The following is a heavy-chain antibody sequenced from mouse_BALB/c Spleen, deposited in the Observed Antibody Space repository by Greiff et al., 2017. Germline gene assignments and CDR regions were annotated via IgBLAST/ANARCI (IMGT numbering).Heavy chain of an antibody. V-gene: IGHV5-6-5*01. CDR3: ARGQGS. CDR2: ISSGGST. Sequence: EGKVVESGGGLVKPGGSLKLSCAASGFTFSSYAMSWVRQTPEKRLEWVASISSGGSTYYPDSVKGRFTISRDNARNILYLQMSSLRSEDTAMYYCARGQGSWGQGTSVTVSS. J-gene: IGHJ4*01. CDR1: GFTFSSYA.